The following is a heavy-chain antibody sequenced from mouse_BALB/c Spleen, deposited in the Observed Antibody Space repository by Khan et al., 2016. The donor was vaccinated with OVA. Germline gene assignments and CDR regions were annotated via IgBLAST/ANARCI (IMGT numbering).Heavy chain of an antibody. D-gene: IGHD2-1*01. CDR1: GFSLTSYG. CDR2: IWGDGST. CDR3: VRQSYGTLYAIDY. V-gene: IGHV2-3*01. J-gene: IGHJ4*01. Sequence: VELVESGPGLVAPSQSLSITCTVSGFSLTSYGVNWVRQPPGKGLEWLGDIWGDGSTNYHPALISRLSISKDTSKSQVFLKLNCLQTDDAATYYCVRQSYGTLYAIDYWGQGTAVTVSA.